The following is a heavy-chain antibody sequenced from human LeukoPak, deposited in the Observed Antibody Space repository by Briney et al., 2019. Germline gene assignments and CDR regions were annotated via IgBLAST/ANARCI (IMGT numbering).Heavy chain of an antibody. CDR2: ISSSSSYI. CDR3: ARDLSAIAAAGTTEYFQH. D-gene: IGHD6-13*01. Sequence: PGGSLRLSCAASGFTFGSYAMSWVRQAPGKGLEWVSSISSSSSYIYYADSVKGRFTISRDNAKNSLYLQMNSLRAEDTAVYYCARDLSAIAAAGTTEYFQHWGQGTLATVSS. CDR1: GFTFGSYA. J-gene: IGHJ1*01. V-gene: IGHV3-21*01.